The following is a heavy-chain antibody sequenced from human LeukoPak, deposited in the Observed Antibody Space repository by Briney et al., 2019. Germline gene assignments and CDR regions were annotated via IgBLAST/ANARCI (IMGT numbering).Heavy chain of an antibody. CDR1: GYIFNSYG. J-gene: IGHJ4*02. D-gene: IGHD3-9*01. CDR3: ARGSPYFDIFTGYFNGPDFDD. Sequence: ASVKVSCKASGYIFNSYGISWVRQAPGQGLEWMGWITAYNGNTNYAQKFQGRVTVTKDTSTSTAYMELRSLRSDDTAVYYCARGSPYFDIFTGYFNGPDFDDWGQGTRVTVSS. CDR2: ITAYNGNT. V-gene: IGHV1-18*01.